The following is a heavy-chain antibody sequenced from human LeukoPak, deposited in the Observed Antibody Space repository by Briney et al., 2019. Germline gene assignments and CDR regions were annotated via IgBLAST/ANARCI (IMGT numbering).Heavy chain of an antibody. J-gene: IGHJ4*02. CDR3: ARLKSGYDWNYFDY. D-gene: IGHD5-12*01. V-gene: IGHV4-4*07. Sequence: PSETLSLTCTVSGGSISSYYWSWIRQPAGKGLEWIGRIYTSGSTNYNPSLKSRVTMSVDTSKNQFSLKLSSVTAADTAVYYCARLKSGYDWNYFDYWGQGTLVTVSS. CDR2: IYTSGST. CDR1: GGSISSYY.